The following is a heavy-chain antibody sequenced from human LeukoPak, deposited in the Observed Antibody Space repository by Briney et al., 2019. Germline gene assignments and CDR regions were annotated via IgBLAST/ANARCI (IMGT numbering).Heavy chain of an antibody. CDR1: GFTVSSNY. V-gene: IGHV3-66*01. CDR3: ARDDIAVAGKDY. CDR2: IYSGGST. D-gene: IGHD6-19*01. Sequence: GGSLRLSCAASGFTVSSNYMSWVRQAPGKGLEWVSVIYSGGSTYYADSVKGRFTISRDNSKNTLYLQMSSLRAEDTAVYYCARDDIAVAGKDYWGQGTLVTVSS. J-gene: IGHJ4*02.